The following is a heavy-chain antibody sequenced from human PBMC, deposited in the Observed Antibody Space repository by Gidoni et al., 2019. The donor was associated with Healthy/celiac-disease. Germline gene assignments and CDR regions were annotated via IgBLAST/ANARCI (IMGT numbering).Heavy chain of an antibody. J-gene: IGHJ3*02. D-gene: IGHD1-26*01. CDR2: ISSSSSYI. V-gene: IGHV3-21*01. Sequence: EVQLVESGGGLVKPGGSLRLSCAASGFTFSSYSMNWVRQAPGKGLEWVSPISSSSSYIDYADSVKGRCTSSRDNAKKSLYLQMNSLRAEDTAVYYCARDTIVGATRAFDIWGQGTMVTVSS. CDR1: GFTFSSYS. CDR3: ARDTIVGATRAFDI.